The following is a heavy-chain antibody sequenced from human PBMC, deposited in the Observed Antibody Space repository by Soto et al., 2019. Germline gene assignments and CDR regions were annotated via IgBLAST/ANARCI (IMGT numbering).Heavy chain of an antibody. CDR1: GGSISSGDYY. CDR3: ARADPLDY. CDR2: IYYSGST. V-gene: IGHV4-30-4*01. J-gene: IGHJ4*02. Sequence: SETQSLTCTVSGGSISSGDYYWSWIRQPPGKGLEWIGYIYYSGSTYYNPSLKSRVTISVDASKNQFSLKLSSVTAADTAVYYCARADPLDYWGQGTLVTVSS.